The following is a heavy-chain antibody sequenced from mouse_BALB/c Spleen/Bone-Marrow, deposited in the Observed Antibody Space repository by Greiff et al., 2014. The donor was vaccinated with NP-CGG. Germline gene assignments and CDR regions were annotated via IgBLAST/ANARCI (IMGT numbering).Heavy chain of an antibody. CDR2: IDPYNGGT. J-gene: IGHJ2*01. CDR3: ARYFDYGYFDY. V-gene: IGHV1S135*01. Sequence: VQLKESGPELVKPGASVKVSCKASGYAFTSYNMYWVKQSHGKSLEWIGYIDPYNGGTYYNQKFKGKATLTVDKSSSTAYMHLNSLTSEDSALYYCARYFDYGYFDYWGQGTTLTVSS. D-gene: IGHD2-4*01. CDR1: GYAFTSYN.